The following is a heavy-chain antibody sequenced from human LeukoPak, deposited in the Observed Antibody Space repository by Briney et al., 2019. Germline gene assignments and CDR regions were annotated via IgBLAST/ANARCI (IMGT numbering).Heavy chain of an antibody. J-gene: IGHJ3*02. CDR1: GGSISSYY. V-gene: IGHV4-59*12. CDR3: ARGYAFDI. CDR2: IYYSGST. Sequence: PSETLSLTCTVSGGSISSYYWSWIRQPPGKGPEWIGYIYYSGSTNYNPSLKSRVTISVDTSKNQFSLKLSSVTAADTAVYYCARGYAFDIWGQGTMVTVSS.